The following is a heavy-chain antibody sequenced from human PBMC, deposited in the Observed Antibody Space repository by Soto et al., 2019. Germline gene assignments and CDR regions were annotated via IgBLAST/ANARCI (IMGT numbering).Heavy chain of an antibody. D-gene: IGHD6-19*01. J-gene: IGHJ4*02. CDR1: GYSFTTYW. CDR2: IYPGDSDT. CDR3: ARLQAPGSSSGFDY. Sequence: ESLTISCKASGYSFTTYWIGLVRQMPGKGLEWMGIIYPGDSDTRYSPSFQGQVTISADKSITTTYLQWTSLRASDTAMYYCARLQAPGSSSGFDYWGQGTLVTSPQ. V-gene: IGHV5-51*01.